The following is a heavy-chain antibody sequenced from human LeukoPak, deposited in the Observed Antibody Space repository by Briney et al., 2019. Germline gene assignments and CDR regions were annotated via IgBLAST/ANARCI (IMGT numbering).Heavy chain of an antibody. Sequence: GGSLRLSCAASGFTFSSYNMNWVRQAPGKGLEWVSYISSSSNSIYYADSVKGRFTISRDNAKNSLYLQMNSLRAEDTAVYYCARDSADDFWSGYYYYYYYYMDVWGKGTTVTVSS. CDR3: ARDSADDFWSGYYYYYYYYMDV. J-gene: IGHJ6*03. D-gene: IGHD3-3*01. CDR1: GFTFSSYN. CDR2: ISSSSNSI. V-gene: IGHV3-48*01.